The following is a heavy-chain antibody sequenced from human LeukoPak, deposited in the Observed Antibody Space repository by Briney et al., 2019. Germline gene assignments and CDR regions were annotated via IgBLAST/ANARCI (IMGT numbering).Heavy chain of an antibody. CDR2: ISSSSSYI. D-gene: IGHD3-22*01. V-gene: IGHV3-21*01. Sequence: GGSLRLSCAASGFTFSSYSMNWVRQAPGKGLEWVSSISSSSSYIYYADSVKGRFTISRDNAKNSLYLQMNSLRAEDTPVYYCARDALYYDSSGSPSTTWGQGTLVTVSS. CDR3: ARDALYYDSSGSPSTT. J-gene: IGHJ5*02. CDR1: GFTFSSYS.